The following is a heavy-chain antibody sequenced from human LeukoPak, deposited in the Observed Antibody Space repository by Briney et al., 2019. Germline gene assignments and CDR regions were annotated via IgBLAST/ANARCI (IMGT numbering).Heavy chain of an antibody. D-gene: IGHD2-15*01. CDR1: GITFSSYT. V-gene: IGHV3-21*01. CDR2: VSGRSDFR. J-gene: IGHJ5*02. CDR3: ARDQGPYAANSFDP. Sequence: GGSLRLSCVTSGITFSSYTMNWVRQAPGKGLEWVSSVSGRSDFRYYADPVKGRFTISRDNAKNSLYLQMDSLRTDDTAVYYCARDQGPYAANSFDPWGQGTLVIVSS.